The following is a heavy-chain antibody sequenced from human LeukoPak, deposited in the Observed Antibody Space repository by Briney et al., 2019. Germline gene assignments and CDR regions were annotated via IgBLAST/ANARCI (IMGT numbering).Heavy chain of an antibody. Sequence: PSETLSLTCSVSGGSISSTAYYWGWIRQPPGKGLEWIGSIYYTGITYYNPSLKSRVTISLDTSRNQFSLKLNFVTAPETAVYYCVGRRGDGDYRPEYWGQGTLVTVSS. CDR2: IYYTGIT. V-gene: IGHV4-39*01. CDR1: GGSISSTAYY. D-gene: IGHD4-17*01. J-gene: IGHJ4*02. CDR3: VGRRGDGDYRPEY.